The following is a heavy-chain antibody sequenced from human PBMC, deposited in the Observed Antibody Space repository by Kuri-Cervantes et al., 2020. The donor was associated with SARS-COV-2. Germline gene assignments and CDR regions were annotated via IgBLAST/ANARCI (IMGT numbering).Heavy chain of an antibody. CDR3: ARETLEGTSNLRYYYYYGMDV. D-gene: IGHD4-11*01. V-gene: IGHV3-NL1*01. CDR2: ISGYSTGT. J-gene: IGHJ6*02. CDR1: GFTFSSHA. Sequence: LSLTCAASGFTFSSHAMHWVRQAPGKGLEWVSVISGYSTGTYYADSVKGRFTISRDNSKNTLYLQMNSLRAEDTAVYYCARETLEGTSNLRYYYYYGMDVWGQGTTVTVSS.